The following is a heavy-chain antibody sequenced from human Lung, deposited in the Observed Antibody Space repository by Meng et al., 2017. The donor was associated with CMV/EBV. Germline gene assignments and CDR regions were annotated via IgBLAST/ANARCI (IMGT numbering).Heavy chain of an antibody. CDR3: AASSSSWYQNWFDP. J-gene: IGHJ5*02. D-gene: IGHD6-13*01. CDR2: ISAYNGNT. CDR1: GYTFTSYG. V-gene: IGHV1-18*01. Sequence: HVQVVQFGAEVKKPGASVKVSCKASGYTFTSYGISWVRQAPGQGLEWMGWISAYNGNTNYAQKLQGRVTMTTDTSTSTAYMELRSLRSDDTAVYYCAASSSSWYQNWFDPWGQGTLVTVSS.